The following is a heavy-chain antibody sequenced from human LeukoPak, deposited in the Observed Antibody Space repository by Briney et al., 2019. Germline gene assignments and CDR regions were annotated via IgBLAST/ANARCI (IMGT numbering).Heavy chain of an antibody. CDR2: INHSGNT. CDR1: DGSFSDSY. Sequence: SETLSLTCAVYDGSFSDSYWSWIRQPPGKGLEWIGEINHSGNTNYNPSLKSRVTISVDTSKNQFSLKLNSVTAADTAVYYCTRRSNASGSYYNGWYFDYWGQGTLVTVSS. V-gene: IGHV4-34*01. CDR3: TRRSNASGSYYNGWYFDY. J-gene: IGHJ4*02. D-gene: IGHD3-10*01.